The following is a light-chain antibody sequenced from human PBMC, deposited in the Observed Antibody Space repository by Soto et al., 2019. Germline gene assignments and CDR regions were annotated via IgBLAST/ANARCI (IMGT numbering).Light chain of an antibody. CDR1: SSDAGTYNY. CDR3: CSYAGSPPHV. V-gene: IGLV2-11*01. Sequence: QSALTQPRSVSGSLGQSVTISCTGTSSDAGTYNYVSWYQQHPGKAPKVMIYDVSERPSGVPDRFSGSKSGNTASLTISGLQAEDEADYYCCSYAGSPPHVLGTGTKVTVL. CDR2: DVS. J-gene: IGLJ1*01.